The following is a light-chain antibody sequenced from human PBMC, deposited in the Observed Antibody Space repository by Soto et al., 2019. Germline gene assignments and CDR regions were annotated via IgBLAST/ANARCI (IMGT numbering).Light chain of an antibody. CDR3: AGWDDSLSGPV. CDR1: GSNVGSNY. CDR2: RNN. Sequence: QSVLTQPPSASGTPGQRVTISCSGSGSNVGSNYVYWYQQLPGTAPKLLIYRNNQRPSGVPDRFSGSKSGTSASLAISGLRSEDEADYYCAGWDDSLSGPVFGGGTKLTVL. J-gene: IGLJ2*01. V-gene: IGLV1-47*01.